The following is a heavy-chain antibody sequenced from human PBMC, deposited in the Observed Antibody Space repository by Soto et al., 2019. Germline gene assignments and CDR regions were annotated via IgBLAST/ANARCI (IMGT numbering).Heavy chain of an antibody. CDR2: INPGGGST. CDR3: ARDQEPSTLYYDYYYMDV. J-gene: IGHJ6*03. Sequence: QVQLVQSGAEVKKPGASVTVSCKASGYTFTSYYIHWVRQAPGQGLEWMGIINPGGGSTSYAQKFQGRVNMTRDTSTSTVYMEVSGLRSEDTAVYYCARDQEPSTLYYDYYYMDVWGKGTTVTVSS. V-gene: IGHV1-46*03. CDR1: GYTFTSYY.